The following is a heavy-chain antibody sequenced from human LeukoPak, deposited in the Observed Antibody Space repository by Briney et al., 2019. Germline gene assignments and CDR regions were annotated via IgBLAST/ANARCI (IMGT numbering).Heavy chain of an antibody. J-gene: IGHJ4*02. Sequence: SETLSLTCTVSGGSISSYYWSWIRQPPGKGLEWIGYIYYSGSTNYNPSLKSRVTISVDTSKNQFSLKLSSVTAADTAVYYCARHSPYGSGSYHPFDYWGQGTLVTVSS. CDR1: GGSISSYY. D-gene: IGHD3-10*01. CDR3: ARHSPYGSGSYHPFDY. V-gene: IGHV4-59*08. CDR2: IYYSGST.